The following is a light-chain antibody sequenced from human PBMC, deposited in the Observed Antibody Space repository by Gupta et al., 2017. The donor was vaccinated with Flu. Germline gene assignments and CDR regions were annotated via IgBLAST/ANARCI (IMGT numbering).Light chain of an antibody. CDR3: GTWDTDLSAVL. CDR1: NSNIENYY. CDR2: DDY. J-gene: IGLJ3*02. Sequence: SNSNIENYYVSCYQQVPRTAPTFLLYDDYTRPPAIPGHFSGSKSGASATLAIYEIQPGDEALYFCGTWDTDLSAVLFGGGTKLTVL. V-gene: IGLV1-51*01.